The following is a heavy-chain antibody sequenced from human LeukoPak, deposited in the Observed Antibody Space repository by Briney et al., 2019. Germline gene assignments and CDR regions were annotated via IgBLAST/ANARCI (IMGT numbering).Heavy chain of an antibody. CDR1: GFTFSDYY. J-gene: IGHJ5*02. D-gene: IGHD5-18*01. Sequence: GGSLRLSCATSGFTFSDYYMSWIRQAPGKGLEWLSYISGDGGDINYADSVEGRFTISRDNAKNSLYLQMNSLRAEDTAVYYCARDRGYSYGFLNWFDPWGQGTLVTVSS. CDR2: ISGDGGDI. CDR3: ARDRGYSYGFLNWFDP. V-gene: IGHV3-11*06.